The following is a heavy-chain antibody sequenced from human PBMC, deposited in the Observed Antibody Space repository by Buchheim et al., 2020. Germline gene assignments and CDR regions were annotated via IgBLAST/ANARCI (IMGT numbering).Heavy chain of an antibody. Sequence: EVQLVESGGGLVQPGGSLRLSCAASGFTFSSSDMHWVRQVTGKGLEWVSAIGTADDTYYADSVKGRFTISRVNAKNSSYFLMNSLGAGDTAVYYCARELADTVTWGWPFDLWGRGTL. CDR1: GFTFSSSD. CDR2: IGTADDT. V-gene: IGHV3-13*01. J-gene: IGHJ2*01. D-gene: IGHD4-17*01. CDR3: ARELADTVTWGWPFDL.